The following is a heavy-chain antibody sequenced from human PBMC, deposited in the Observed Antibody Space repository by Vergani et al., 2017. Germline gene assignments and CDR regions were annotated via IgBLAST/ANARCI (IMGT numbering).Heavy chain of an antibody. Sequence: QVTLKESGPVLVKPTETLTPTCTVSGFSLSNASMGVSWIRQPPGKALEWLEHIFSNDEKSYSPCLKSRLTLSKDTSKSQVVLTMTNMDPVDTATYYCARMGRYCSSTSCRMGAFDIWGQGTMVTVSS. D-gene: IGHD2-2*01. CDR3: ARMGRYCSSTSCRMGAFDI. J-gene: IGHJ3*02. CDR2: IFSNDEK. CDR1: GFSLSNASMG. V-gene: IGHV2-26*01.